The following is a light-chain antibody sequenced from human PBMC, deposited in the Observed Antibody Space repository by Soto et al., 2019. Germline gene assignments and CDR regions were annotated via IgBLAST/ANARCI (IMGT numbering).Light chain of an antibody. Sequence: QSVLTQPASVSGSPGQSLTISCTGTSIDIAPYNYVSWYQQHPGKAPKLMIYEVNKRPSGVPDRFSGSKSGNTASLTVSGLQAEDEADYYCSSYAGSSNVFGTGTKVTVL. CDR3: SSYAGSSNV. CDR1: SIDIAPYNY. J-gene: IGLJ1*01. CDR2: EVN. V-gene: IGLV2-8*01.